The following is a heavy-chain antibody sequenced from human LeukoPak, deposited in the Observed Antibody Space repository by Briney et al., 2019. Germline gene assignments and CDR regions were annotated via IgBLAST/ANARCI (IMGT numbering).Heavy chain of an antibody. CDR2: IKCDGSEK. CDR1: GFTFSNSW. J-gene: IGHJ4*02. V-gene: IGHV3-52*01. Sequence: PGGSLKLSCAASGFTFSNSWMHWVCQAPEKGLEWVADIKCDGSEKCYVDSVKGRFTISRDNSKNTLYLQMNSLRAEDTAVYYCAKSKGLLWFGELLPGFDYWGQGTLVTVSS. CDR3: AKSKGLLWFGELLPGFDY. D-gene: IGHD3-10*01.